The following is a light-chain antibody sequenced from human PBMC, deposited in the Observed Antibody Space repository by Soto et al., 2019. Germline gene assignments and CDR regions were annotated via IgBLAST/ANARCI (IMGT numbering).Light chain of an antibody. CDR3: QQHGSSPFT. J-gene: IGKJ3*01. CDR2: GAS. Sequence: EIVLTQSPGTLSLSPGERATLSCRASQSVSANYLAWYQQKPGQAPRLLIYGASSRATGIPDRFSGSGSGTDFPLTLSRLEPEDFAVYFCQQHGSSPFTFGPGTKVDI. CDR1: QSVSANY. V-gene: IGKV3-20*01.